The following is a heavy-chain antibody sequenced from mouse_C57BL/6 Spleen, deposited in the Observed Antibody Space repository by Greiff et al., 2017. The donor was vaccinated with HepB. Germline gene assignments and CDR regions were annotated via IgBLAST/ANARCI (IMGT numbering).Heavy chain of an antibody. CDR3: AIYGNYGYFDY. CDR2: INPSTGGT. CDR1: GYSFTGYY. D-gene: IGHD2-1*01. J-gene: IGHJ2*01. Sequence: EVKLMESGPELVKPGASVKISCKASGYSFTGYYMNWVKQSPEKSLEWIGEINPSTGGTTYNQKFKAKATLTVYKSSSTANMQLKILTSEDSAVYDCAIYGNYGYFDYWGQGTTLTVSS. V-gene: IGHV1-42*01.